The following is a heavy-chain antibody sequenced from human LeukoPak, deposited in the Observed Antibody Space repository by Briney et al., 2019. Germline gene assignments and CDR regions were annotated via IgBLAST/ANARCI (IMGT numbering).Heavy chain of an antibody. D-gene: IGHD6-13*01. J-gene: IGHJ1*01. CDR3: ATTIAAAGLEYFQH. Sequence: PSETLSLTCTVSGGSISSYYWSWIRQPPGKGLEWIGYIYYSGSTNYNPSLKSRVTISVDTSKNQFSLKLSSVTAADTAVYYCATTIAAAGLEYFQHWGQGTLVTVS. CDR2: IYYSGST. CDR1: GGSISSYY. V-gene: IGHV4-59*01.